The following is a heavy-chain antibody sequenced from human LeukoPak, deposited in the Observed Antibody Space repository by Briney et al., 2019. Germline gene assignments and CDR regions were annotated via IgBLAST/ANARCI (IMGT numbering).Heavy chain of an antibody. Sequence: GGSLRLSCAGSGFTFSNHWMTWVRQAPGKGLEWVANIKQDESEKYYVDSVKGRFTISRDNAKNSLYLQMNSLRTEDTAVYYCAKVTFGGVIADHFDSWGQGTLVTVSS. CDR1: GFTFSNHW. CDR3: AKVTFGGVIADHFDS. V-gene: IGHV3-7*01. CDR2: IKQDESEK. J-gene: IGHJ4*02. D-gene: IGHD3-16*02.